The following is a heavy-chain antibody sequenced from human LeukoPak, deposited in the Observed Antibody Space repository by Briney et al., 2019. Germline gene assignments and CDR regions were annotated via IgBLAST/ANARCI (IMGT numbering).Heavy chain of an antibody. D-gene: IGHD4-23*01. CDR2: IRYDGSNK. J-gene: IGHJ4*02. CDR1: GFTFSSYG. Sequence: GGSLRLSCAASGFTFSSYGKHWVRQAPGKGLEWVAFIRYDGSNKYYADSVKGRFTISRDNSKNTLYLQMNSLRAEDTAVYYCAKGPLTRFDYWGQGTLVTVSS. CDR3: AKGPLTRFDY. V-gene: IGHV3-30*02.